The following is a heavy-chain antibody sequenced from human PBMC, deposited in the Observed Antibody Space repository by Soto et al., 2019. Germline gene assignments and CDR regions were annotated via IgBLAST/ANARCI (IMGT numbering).Heavy chain of an antibody. Sequence: GGSLRLSCAASGFTFSSYSMNWVRQAPGKGLEWVSSISSSSSYIYYADSVKGRFTISRDNAKNSLYLQMNSLRAEDTAVYYCAREENGSGSYFYYYYYMDVWGKGTTVTVSS. V-gene: IGHV3-21*01. CDR2: ISSSSSYI. CDR3: AREENGSGSYFYYYYYMDV. J-gene: IGHJ6*03. CDR1: GFTFSSYS. D-gene: IGHD3-10*01.